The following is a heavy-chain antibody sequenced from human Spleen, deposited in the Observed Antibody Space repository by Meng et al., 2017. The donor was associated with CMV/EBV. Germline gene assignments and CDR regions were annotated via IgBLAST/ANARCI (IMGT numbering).Heavy chain of an antibody. CDR1: GFSFTIYA. Sequence: GESLKISCAASGFSFTIYAMTWVRQAPGKVLEWVSVIYNDGSTSYAASVKGRFTISRDTSKNTVSLQMNSLRAEDTAIYYCVTSDYDKDSLDIWGQGKVVTVSS. CDR3: VTSDYDKDSLDI. J-gene: IGHJ3*02. D-gene: IGHD3-22*01. V-gene: IGHV3-23*03. CDR2: IYNDGST.